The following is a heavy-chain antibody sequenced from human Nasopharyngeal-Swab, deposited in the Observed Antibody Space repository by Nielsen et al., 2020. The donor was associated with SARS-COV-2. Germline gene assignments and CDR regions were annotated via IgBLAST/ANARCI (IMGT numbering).Heavy chain of an antibody. CDR1: GFAFDHYA. V-gene: IGHV3-43*02. CDR3: ARDLEKRTVTIFMDV. CDR2: ISGDAFST. Sequence: GGSLRLSCAASGFAFDHYALHWVRQAPGKGLEWVALISGDAFSTFTADSVEGRFTVSRDNSKNTLYLQMNSLTIEDTAVYYCARDLEKRTVTIFMDVWGKGTTVIVSS. J-gene: IGHJ6*03. D-gene: IGHD4-17*01.